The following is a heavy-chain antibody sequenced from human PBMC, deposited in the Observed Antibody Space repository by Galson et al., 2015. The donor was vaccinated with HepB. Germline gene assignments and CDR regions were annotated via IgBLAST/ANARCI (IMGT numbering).Heavy chain of an antibody. CDR1: GFTFSSYW. CDR3: ARGGSWRVGASN. V-gene: IGHV3-74*01. J-gene: IGHJ4*02. CDR2: INSDGSST. D-gene: IGHD1-26*01. Sequence: SLRLSCAASGFTFSSYWMHWVRQAPGKGLVWVSRINSDGSSTSCADSVKGRFTISRDNAKNTLYLQMNSLRAEDTAVYYCARGGSWRVGASNWGQGTLVTVSS.